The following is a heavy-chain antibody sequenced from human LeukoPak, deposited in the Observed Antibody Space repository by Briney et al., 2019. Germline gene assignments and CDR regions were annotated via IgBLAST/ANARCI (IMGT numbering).Heavy chain of an antibody. D-gene: IGHD3-16*01. CDR2: ISWDGGST. CDR3: AKDIRPLGDWHDAFDI. V-gene: IGHV3-43*01. J-gene: IGHJ3*02. Sequence: PGGSLRLSCAASGFTFDDYAMHWVRQAPGKGLEWVSLISWDGGSTYYADSVKGRFTISRDNSKNSLYLQMNSLRTEDTALYYCAKDIRPLGDWHDAFDIWGQGTMVTVSS. CDR1: GFTFDDYA.